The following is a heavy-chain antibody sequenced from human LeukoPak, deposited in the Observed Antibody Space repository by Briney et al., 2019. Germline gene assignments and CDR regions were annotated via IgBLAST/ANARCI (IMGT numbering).Heavy chain of an antibody. Sequence: GGSVRLSCTVSGFTVSSNSMSWIRQAPGKGLEWVSFIYSDNTHYSDSVKGRFTISRDNSKNTLYLQMNSLRAEDTAVYYCAKGNYYDSEEDAFDIWGQGTMVTVSS. CDR2: IYSDNT. J-gene: IGHJ3*02. V-gene: IGHV3-66*03. D-gene: IGHD3-22*01. CDR3: AKGNYYDSEEDAFDI. CDR1: GFTVSSNS.